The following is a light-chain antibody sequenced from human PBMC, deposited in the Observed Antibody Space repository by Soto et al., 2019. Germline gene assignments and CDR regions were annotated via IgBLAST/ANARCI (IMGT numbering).Light chain of an antibody. V-gene: IGKV1-33*01. CDR1: QDISNN. CDR2: DAS. CDR3: QQYFHRLLT. J-gene: IGKJ4*01. Sequence: DIQMTQSPSSLSASIGDRVTITCQASQDISNNLNWYQQKPGTAPKLLIYDASNLKTGVPSRFSGSGSETDFTFTISSLQPEDIATYYCQQYFHRLLTFGGGTKVEI.